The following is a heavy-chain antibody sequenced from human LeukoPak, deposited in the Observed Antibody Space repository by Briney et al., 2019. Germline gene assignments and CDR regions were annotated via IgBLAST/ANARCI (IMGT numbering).Heavy chain of an antibody. CDR2: IRSKSNNYAT. CDR3: TRPLYSSNCFDP. D-gene: IGHD6-13*01. V-gene: IGHV3-73*01. J-gene: IGHJ5*02. Sequence: GSLRLSCAASGFTFSGSAMHWVRQASGKGLEWVGRIRSKSNNYATAFSESVKGRFTISRDDSKNMAYLQLNSLKTEDTAVYYCTRPLYSSNCFDPWGQGTLVTVSS. CDR1: GFTFSGSA.